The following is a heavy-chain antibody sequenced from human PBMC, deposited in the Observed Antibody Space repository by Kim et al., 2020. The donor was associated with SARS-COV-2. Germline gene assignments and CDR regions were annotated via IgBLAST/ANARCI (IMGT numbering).Heavy chain of an antibody. Sequence: GGSLRLSCVASGFTFTSSTMTWVRQAPGKGLEWVSSSSGNGGSTYFADSVKGRFTISRDNSKNTVYLQMNSLRVEDTAVCYCAKREAYGYAYWGQGILVT. CDR1: GFTFTSST. CDR2: SSGNGGST. V-gene: IGHV3-23*01. CDR3: AKREAYGYAY. J-gene: IGHJ4*02. D-gene: IGHD5-18*01.